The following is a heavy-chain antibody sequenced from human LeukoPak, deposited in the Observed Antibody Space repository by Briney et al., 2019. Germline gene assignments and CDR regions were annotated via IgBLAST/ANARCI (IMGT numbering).Heavy chain of an antibody. CDR3: ARVGGGYELRGLDY. CDR1: GYSVSGTYF. J-gene: IGHJ4*02. Sequence: SETLSLTCAVSGYSVSGTYFWGWIRRPPGTGLEWIGSVYHSGTSRYNSSLKSRITMSVDSSKNVFSLKLKSVTAADTAVYYCARVGGGYELRGLDYWGQGIPVIVSS. CDR2: VYHSGTS. D-gene: IGHD1-26*01. V-gene: IGHV4-38-2*01.